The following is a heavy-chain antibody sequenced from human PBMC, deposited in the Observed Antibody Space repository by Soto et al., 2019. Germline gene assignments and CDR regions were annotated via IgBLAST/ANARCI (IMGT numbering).Heavy chain of an antibody. J-gene: IGHJ6*02. D-gene: IGHD2-15*01. Sequence: QVQLVESGGGVVQPGRSLRLSCAASGFTFSNNGMHWVRQAPGKGQEWVAVIWYDGINKYYADSVNGRFIISRDNSKNTVYLQMNSLRAEDTAVYYCARDRVQMVDGLDVWGQGTTVTVSS. CDR1: GFTFSNNG. CDR2: IWYDGINK. CDR3: ARDRVQMVDGLDV. V-gene: IGHV3-33*01.